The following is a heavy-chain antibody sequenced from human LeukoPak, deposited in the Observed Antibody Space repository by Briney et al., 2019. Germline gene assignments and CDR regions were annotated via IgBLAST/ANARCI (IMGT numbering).Heavy chain of an antibody. CDR1: GFTFSSYA. CDR2: ISGSGAST. V-gene: IGHV3-23*01. D-gene: IGHD1-26*01. J-gene: IGHJ4*02. Sequence: PGGSLRLSCAASGFTFSSYAMSWVRQAPGKGLEWVSAISGSGASTYYTDSVKGRFTISRDNSKNTLYLQMNGLRAEDTAVYYCAKAAHSGSYLVFDYWGQGTLVTVSS. CDR3: AKAAHSGSYLVFDY.